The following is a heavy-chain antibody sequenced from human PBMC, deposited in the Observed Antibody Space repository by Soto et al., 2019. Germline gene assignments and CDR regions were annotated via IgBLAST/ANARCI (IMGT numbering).Heavy chain of an antibody. V-gene: IGHV4-59*01. Sequence: SETLSLTCTVSGGSISSYYWSWIRQPPGKGLEWIGYIYYSGSTNYNPSLKGRVTISVDTSKNQFSLTLSSVTAADTAVYYCARGPSSWTPHDYWGQGTLVTVSS. CDR2: IYYSGST. CDR3: ARGPSSWTPHDY. CDR1: GGSISSYY. J-gene: IGHJ4*02. D-gene: IGHD6-13*01.